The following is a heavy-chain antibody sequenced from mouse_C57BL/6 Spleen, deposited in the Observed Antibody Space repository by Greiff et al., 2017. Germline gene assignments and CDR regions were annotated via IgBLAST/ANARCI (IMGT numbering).Heavy chain of an antibody. CDR3: ARGDGNYSWFAY. V-gene: IGHV1-55*01. CDR2: IYPGSGST. CDR1: GYTFTSYW. Sequence: QVQLKQPGAELVKPGASVKMSCKASGYTFTSYWITWVKQRPGQGLEWIGDIYPGSGSTNYNEKFKSKATLTVDTSSSTAYMQLSSLTSEDSAVYYCARGDGNYSWFAYWGQGTLVTVSA. J-gene: IGHJ3*01. D-gene: IGHD2-1*01.